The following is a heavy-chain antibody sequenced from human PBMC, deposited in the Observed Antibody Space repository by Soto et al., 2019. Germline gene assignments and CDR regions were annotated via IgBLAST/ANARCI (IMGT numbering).Heavy chain of an antibody. CDR3: AIEEVHSGYALLGYFRY. CDR2: VSASGGST. J-gene: IGHJ4*02. V-gene: IGHV3-23*01. Sequence: EVQLLESGGGLVQPGGSLRLSCAASEFIFSDYAMTWVRQAPGQGLEWVSSVSASGGSTFYADSVKGRFTISRDNSKNTLFLQMNSRRAEATAIYYCAIEEVHSGYALLGYFRYLGQGTLGTVSS. D-gene: IGHD5-12*01. CDR1: EFIFSDYA.